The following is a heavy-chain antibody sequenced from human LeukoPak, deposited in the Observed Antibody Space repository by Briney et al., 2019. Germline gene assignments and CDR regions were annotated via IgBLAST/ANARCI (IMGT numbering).Heavy chain of an antibody. V-gene: IGHV3-21*01. CDR1: GFTFNDYG. CDR3: ARDCRIYYGSGSYGSRFDP. CDR2: ISSSGVYI. D-gene: IGHD3-10*01. J-gene: IGHJ5*02. Sequence: GGSLRLSCAASGFTFNDYGMNWVRQAPGKGLEWVSSISSSGVYIYYADSLKGRFTISRDNAKDSLYLQMNSLRAEDTAIYFCARDCRIYYGSGSYGSRFDPWGQGTLVTVSS.